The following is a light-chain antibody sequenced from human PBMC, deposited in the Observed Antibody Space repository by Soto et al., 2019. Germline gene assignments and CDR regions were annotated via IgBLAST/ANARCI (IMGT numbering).Light chain of an antibody. Sequence: DIQMTQSPSTLSASVGDRVTITCRASQSISSWLAWYQQNPGKAPKVLIYKASSLESGVPSRFSGSGSGTAFTLTISSLQPDDFATYYCQQYNSYPYTFGQGTKLEIK. CDR3: QQYNSYPYT. J-gene: IGKJ2*01. CDR1: QSISSW. V-gene: IGKV1-5*03. CDR2: KAS.